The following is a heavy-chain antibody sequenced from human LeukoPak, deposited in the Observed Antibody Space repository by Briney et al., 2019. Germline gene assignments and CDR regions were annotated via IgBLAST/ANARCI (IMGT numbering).Heavy chain of an antibody. CDR2: IYSSGST. D-gene: IGHD6-19*01. CDR3: ARHRKSSGWYAGYFDL. V-gene: IGHV4-39*01. Sequence: SETLSLTCTVSGDSLSSSSYYWGWIRQPPGKGPEWIATIYSSGSTYYNPSVKSRVTISVDTSKNQVSLKLNSVTAADTAVYHCARHRKSSGWYAGYFDLWGRGTLVTV. CDR1: GDSLSSSSYY. J-gene: IGHJ2*01.